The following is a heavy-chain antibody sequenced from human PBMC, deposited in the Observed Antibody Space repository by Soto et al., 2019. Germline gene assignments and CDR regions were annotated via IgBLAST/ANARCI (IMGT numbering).Heavy chain of an antibody. J-gene: IGHJ6*02. CDR2: IYHSGST. CDR3: AREQRYFDWLDYYYGMDV. V-gene: IGHV4-4*02. Sequence: SETLSLTCAVSGGSISSSNWWSWVRQPPGKGLEWIGEIYHSGSTNYNPSLKSRVTISVDKSKNQFSLKLSSVTAADTAVYYCAREQRYFDWLDYYYGMDVWGQGTTVTVSS. CDR1: GGSISSSNW. D-gene: IGHD3-9*01.